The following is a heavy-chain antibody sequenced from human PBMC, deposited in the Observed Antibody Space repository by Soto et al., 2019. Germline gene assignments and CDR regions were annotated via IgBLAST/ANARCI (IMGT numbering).Heavy chain of an antibody. D-gene: IGHD3-10*01. J-gene: IGHJ4*02. CDR2: IIPIFGTA. CDR3: ASQLKGPFGELLWSFDY. Sequence: QVQLVQSGAEAKKPGSSVKVSCKASGGTFSSYAISWVRQAPGQGLEWMGGIIPIFGTANYAQKFQGRVTITADKSTSTAYMELSSLRSEDTAVYYCASQLKGPFGELLWSFDYWGQGTLVTVSS. CDR1: GGTFSSYA. V-gene: IGHV1-69*06.